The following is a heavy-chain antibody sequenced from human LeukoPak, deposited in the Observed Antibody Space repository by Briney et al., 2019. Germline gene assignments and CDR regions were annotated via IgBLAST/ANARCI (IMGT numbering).Heavy chain of an antibody. CDR2: VSSSGSTI. CDR3: ARADSRGYYT. CDR1: GFTFSSYE. J-gene: IGHJ5*02. Sequence: PGGSLRLSCAASGFTFSSYEMNWVRQAPGKWLEWVSYVSSSGSTIYYADSVKGRFTISRDNAKNSLYLQMNSLRAEDTAVYYCARADSRGYYTWGQGTLVTVSS. V-gene: IGHV3-48*03. D-gene: IGHD3-22*01.